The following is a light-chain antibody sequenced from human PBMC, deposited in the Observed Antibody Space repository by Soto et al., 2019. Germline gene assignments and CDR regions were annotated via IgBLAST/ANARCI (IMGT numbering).Light chain of an antibody. V-gene: IGLV2-14*01. CDR1: SSDVGGYNY. CDR3: SSYTSGSTDV. J-gene: IGLJ1*01. CDR2: DVS. Sequence: QSVLTQPASVSGSPGQSITISCTGTSSDVGGYNYVSWYQQHPGKAPKLMIYDVSNRPSGIPNRFSGSKSGNTASLTISGLQAEDEADYYCSSYTSGSTDVFGTGTKVTVL.